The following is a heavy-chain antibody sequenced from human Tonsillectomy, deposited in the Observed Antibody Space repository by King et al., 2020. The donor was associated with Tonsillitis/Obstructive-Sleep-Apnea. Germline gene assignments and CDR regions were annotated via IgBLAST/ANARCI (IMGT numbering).Heavy chain of an antibody. V-gene: IGHV1-69*01. CDR2: IIPIFATP. D-gene: IGHD6-19*01. Sequence: KLVQSGAEVKKPGSSVKVPCKASGGTFSSYAISWVRQAPGQGLEWMGDIIPIFATPNYAQKFQGRVTITADESTSTAYMELSSLTSEETAVYYCATTGYNIGWRKFWGQGTLVTVSS. CDR1: GGTFSSYA. J-gene: IGHJ4*02. CDR3: ATTGYNIGWRKF.